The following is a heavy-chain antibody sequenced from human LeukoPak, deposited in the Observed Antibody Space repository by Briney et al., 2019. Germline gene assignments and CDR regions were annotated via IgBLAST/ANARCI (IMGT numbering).Heavy chain of an antibody. J-gene: IGHJ4*02. CDR3: ASSLSVSGYDNFDY. D-gene: IGHD5-12*01. CDR2: IYYSGST. CDR1: GGSISSYY. Sequence: PSETLSLTCTVSGGSISSYYWSWIRQPAGKGLEWIGSIYYSGSTYYNPSLKSRVTISVDTSKNQFSLKLSSVTAADTAVYYCASSLSVSGYDNFDYWGQGTLVTVSS. V-gene: IGHV4-59*08.